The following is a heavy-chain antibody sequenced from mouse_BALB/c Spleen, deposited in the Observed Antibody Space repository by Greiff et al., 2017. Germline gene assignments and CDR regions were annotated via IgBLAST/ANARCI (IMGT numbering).Heavy chain of an antibody. CDR2: ISSGGST. Sequence: EVQGVESGGGLVKPGGSLKLSCAASGFTFSSYAMSWVRQTPEKRLEWVASISSGGSTYYPDSVKGRFTISRDNARNILYLQMSSLRSEDTAMYYCARGDYPYAMDYWGQGTSVTVSS. J-gene: IGHJ4*01. CDR1: GFTFSSYA. D-gene: IGHD2-4*01. CDR3: ARGDYPYAMDY. V-gene: IGHV5-6-5*01.